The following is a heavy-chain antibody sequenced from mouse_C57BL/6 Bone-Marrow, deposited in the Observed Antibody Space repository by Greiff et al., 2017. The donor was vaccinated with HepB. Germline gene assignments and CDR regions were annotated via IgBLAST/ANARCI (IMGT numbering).Heavy chain of an antibody. CDR3: ARSTRYFSFDH. CDR2: IYPGSGST. J-gene: IGHJ2*01. CDR1: GYTFTSYW. D-gene: IGHD1-1*01. Sequence: QVQLQQPGAELVKPGASVKMSCKASGYTFTSYWITWVKQRPGQGLEWIGDIYPGSGSTNYNEKFKSKATLTVDTTSSTAYMQLSSLTSEDSAVYYCARSTRYFSFDHWGQGTTPSVSS. V-gene: IGHV1-55*01.